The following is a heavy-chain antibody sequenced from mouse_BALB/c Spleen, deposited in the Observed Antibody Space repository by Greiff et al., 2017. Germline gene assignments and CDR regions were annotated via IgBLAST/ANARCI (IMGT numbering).Heavy chain of an antibody. D-gene: IGHD2-1*01. Sequence: VQLKESGGGLVKLGGSLKLSCAASGFTFSSYYMSWVRQTPEKRLELVAAINSNGGSTYYPDTVKGRFTISRDNAKNTLYLQMSSLKSEDTALYYCARRNIYYGLSWFAYWGQGTLVTVSA. V-gene: IGHV5-6-2*01. J-gene: IGHJ3*01. CDR3: ARRNIYYGLSWFAY. CDR1: GFTFSSYY. CDR2: INSNGGST.